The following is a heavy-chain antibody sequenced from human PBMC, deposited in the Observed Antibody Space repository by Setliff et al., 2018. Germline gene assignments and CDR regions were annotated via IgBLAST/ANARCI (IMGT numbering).Heavy chain of an antibody. CDR1: GGSFTNYY. CDR2: INHSGST. D-gene: IGHD3-3*01. V-gene: IGHV4-34*01. CDR3: RYWSGYYNNDY. J-gene: IGHJ4*02. Sequence: SETLSLTCTVYGGSFTNYYWGWICQSPGKGLEWIGEINHSGSTNYNPSLKSRLTISVDASTNQFSLKLYSVTAADTAVYYCRYWSGYYNNDYWGQGTLVTVSS.